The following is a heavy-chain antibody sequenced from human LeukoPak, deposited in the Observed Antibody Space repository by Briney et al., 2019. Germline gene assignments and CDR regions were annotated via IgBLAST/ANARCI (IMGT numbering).Heavy chain of an antibody. Sequence: PGGSLRLSCAASGFIFSSHVMGWVRQAPGKGLEWVSSISVGGGDTFASDSVKGRFTITRENSKNTLYLQMTGLRVEDTAVYFCAKLNLGEMAYFDSWGQGTLVTVSS. V-gene: IGHV3-23*01. D-gene: IGHD3-16*01. J-gene: IGHJ4*02. CDR1: GFIFSSHV. CDR2: ISVGGGDT. CDR3: AKLNLGEMAYFDS.